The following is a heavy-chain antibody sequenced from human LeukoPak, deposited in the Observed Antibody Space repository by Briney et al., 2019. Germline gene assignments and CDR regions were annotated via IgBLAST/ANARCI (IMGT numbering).Heavy chain of an antibody. V-gene: IGHV4-4*09. D-gene: IGHD3-3*01. CDR2: IYTSGST. CDR3: ARLQYYDFWSGYFVGDNWFDP. J-gene: IGHJ5*02. CDR1: GGSISNYY. Sequence: SETLSLTCTVSGGSISNYYWSWIRQPPGKGLEWIGYIYTSGSTNYNPSLKSRVTISVDTSKNQFSLKLSSVTAADTAVYYCARLQYYDFWSGYFVGDNWFDPWGQGTLVTVSS.